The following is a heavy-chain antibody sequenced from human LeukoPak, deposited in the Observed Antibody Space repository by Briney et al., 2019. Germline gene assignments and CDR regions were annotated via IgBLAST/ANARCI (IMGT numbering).Heavy chain of an antibody. J-gene: IGHJ4*02. Sequence: ASVKVSCKASGYTFTGYYMHWVRQAPGQGLEWMGWINPNSGGTNYAQKFQGRATMTRDTSISTAYMELSRLRSDDTAVYYCARVGDWGSPACDYWGRGTLVTVSS. V-gene: IGHV1-2*02. CDR2: INPNSGGT. CDR3: ARVGDWGSPACDY. CDR1: GYTFTGYY. D-gene: IGHD7-27*01.